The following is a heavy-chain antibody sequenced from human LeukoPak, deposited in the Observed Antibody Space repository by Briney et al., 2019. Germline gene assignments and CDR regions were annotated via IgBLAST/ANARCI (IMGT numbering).Heavy chain of an antibody. J-gene: IGHJ4*02. V-gene: IGHV3-7*01. CDR3: AGDLPR. CDR1: GFTFSTYW. Sequence: PGESLRLSCAASGFTFSTYWMSWVRQAPGKGLEWVANIKKDGSEKYYMDSVKGRFTISRDNAKNSLYLQMNSLRAEDTAVYYCAGDLPRWGQGTLVTVSS. CDR2: IKKDGSEK.